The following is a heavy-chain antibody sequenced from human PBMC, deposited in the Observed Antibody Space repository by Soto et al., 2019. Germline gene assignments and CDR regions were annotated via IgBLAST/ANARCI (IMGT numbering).Heavy chain of an antibody. V-gene: IGHV3-73*01. CDR2: IRSKANSYAT. Sequence: EVQLVESGGGLVQPGGSLTLSCAASGFSFSDSAMHWVRQASGKGLEWVGRIRSKANSYATAYDASVKGRFTISRDDSKNTAYLQMNSLKTEDTAVYYCTRLDSLGYCSSTSWYVPYFDLWGRGTLVTVSS. CDR1: GFSFSDSA. D-gene: IGHD2-2*01. CDR3: TRLDSLGYCSSTSWYVPYFDL. J-gene: IGHJ2*01.